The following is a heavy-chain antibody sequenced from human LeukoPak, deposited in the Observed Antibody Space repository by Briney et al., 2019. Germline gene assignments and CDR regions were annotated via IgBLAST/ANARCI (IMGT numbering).Heavy chain of an antibody. Sequence: GGSLRLSCVASGFTFSSYWMHWVRQAPGKGLEWVAFIRYDGSNKYYADSVKGRFTISRDNSKNTVYLQMNSLRAEDTAVYYCAKGYCVNDKCSNYDYWGQGTLVTVSS. CDR2: IRYDGSNK. J-gene: IGHJ4*02. D-gene: IGHD2-8*01. CDR1: GFTFSSYW. CDR3: AKGYCVNDKCSNYDY. V-gene: IGHV3-30*02.